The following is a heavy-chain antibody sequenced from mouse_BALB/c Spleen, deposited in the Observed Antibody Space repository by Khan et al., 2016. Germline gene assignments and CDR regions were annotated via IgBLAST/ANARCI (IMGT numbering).Heavy chain of an antibody. J-gene: IGHJ4*01. Sequence: EVQLQESGPGLMKPSQSLSLTCTVTGYSITSDYAWNWIRQFPGNKLEWMGYIIYSGSTTYTPSLKSRISITRDTSKNQFFLQLNSVTIEDTATYYCASDGPNYAMDYWGQGTSVTVS. V-gene: IGHV3-2*02. CDR2: IIYSGST. CDR1: GYSITSDYA. CDR3: ASDGPNYAMDY. D-gene: IGHD2-3*01.